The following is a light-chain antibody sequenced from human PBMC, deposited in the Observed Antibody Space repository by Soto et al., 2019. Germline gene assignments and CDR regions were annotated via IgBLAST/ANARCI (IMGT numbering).Light chain of an antibody. Sequence: DIQMTQSPSSLSASVGDRVTITCQASQDINSYLIWYQQKPGKAPKLLIHDASNLETGVPSRFRGSGSATDFTFTISRLQPEDTAIYYCQQYYDLPPTFGGGTKVEIK. CDR1: QDINSY. V-gene: IGKV1-33*01. J-gene: IGKJ4*01. CDR2: DAS. CDR3: QQYYDLPPT.